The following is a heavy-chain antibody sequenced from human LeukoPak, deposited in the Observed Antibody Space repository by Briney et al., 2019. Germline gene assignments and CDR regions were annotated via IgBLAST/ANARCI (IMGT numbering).Heavy chain of an antibody. Sequence: GASVKVSCKASGYTFTSYGISWVRQAPGQGLEWMGWISAYNGNTNYAQKLKGRVTMTTDTSTSTAYMELRSLRSDDTAVYYCARDLRSQLLYGHWYWFDPWGQGTLVTVSS. J-gene: IGHJ5*02. CDR3: ARDLRSQLLYGHWYWFDP. CDR2: ISAYNGNT. D-gene: IGHD2-2*02. CDR1: GYTFTSYG. V-gene: IGHV1-18*01.